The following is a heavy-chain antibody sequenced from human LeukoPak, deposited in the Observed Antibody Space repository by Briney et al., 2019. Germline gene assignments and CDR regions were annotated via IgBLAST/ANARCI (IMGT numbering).Heavy chain of an antibody. CDR3: TTRACHAGGCSSSFYYYYGLHF. D-gene: IGHD3-16*01. Sequence: GASVTVSCKASGNSISNYAVSWVRQAPGQGFEWMGGIIPIFGTADYAQKFQGRVTITADQSTSTTYMALSSLKSEDTATYYCTTRACHAGGCSSSFYYYYGLHFWGQRTTVSVSS. CDR1: GNSISNYA. CDR2: IIPIFGTA. J-gene: IGHJ6*02. V-gene: IGHV1-69*13.